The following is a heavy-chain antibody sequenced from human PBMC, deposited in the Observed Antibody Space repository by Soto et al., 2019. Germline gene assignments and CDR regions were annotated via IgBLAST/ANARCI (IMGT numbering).Heavy chain of an antibody. CDR1: GYVFSSYT. CDR2: INAGNGKT. V-gene: IGHV1-3*01. J-gene: IGHJ4*02. Sequence: ASVKVSCKASGYVFSSYTLHWVRQAPGQRLEWMGWINAGNGKTKYAQMFQGRVTISRDTSAKTVYMELNSLTSEDTAVYYCAREFRNYASSVAYWGQGTLVTVSS. CDR3: AREFRNYASSVAY. D-gene: IGHD3-22*01.